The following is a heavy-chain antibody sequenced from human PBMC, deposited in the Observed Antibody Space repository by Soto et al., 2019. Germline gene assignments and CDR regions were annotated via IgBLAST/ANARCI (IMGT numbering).Heavy chain of an antibody. Sequence: LSLTCEAPGFTFSIYALHWVRQAPGKGLEWVAVMSPNGNNQYYADSVKGRFTISRDTSKSTLYLQMTSLRPDDTAVYYCATGANFYYDTSRYWGQGTLVTVS. D-gene: IGHD3-22*01. V-gene: IGHV3-30-3*01. CDR1: GFTFSIYA. CDR3: ATGANFYYDTSRY. J-gene: IGHJ4*02. CDR2: MSPNGNNQ.